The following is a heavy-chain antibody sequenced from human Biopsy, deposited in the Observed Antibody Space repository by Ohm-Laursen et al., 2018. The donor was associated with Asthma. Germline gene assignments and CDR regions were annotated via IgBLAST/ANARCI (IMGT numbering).Heavy chain of an antibody. D-gene: IGHD2-15*01. CDR1: GGSVSSGSYY. CDR3: ARVPTTLRYFDL. Sequence: SETLSLTCIVSGGSVSSGSYYWSWIRQPPGKGLAWVSYISYSGSTGYNPSLKSRLTISMDTSKNQFSLKLSSVTAADTAVYYCARVPTTLRYFDLWGRGTLVTVSS. J-gene: IGHJ2*01. V-gene: IGHV4-61*01. CDR2: ISYSGST.